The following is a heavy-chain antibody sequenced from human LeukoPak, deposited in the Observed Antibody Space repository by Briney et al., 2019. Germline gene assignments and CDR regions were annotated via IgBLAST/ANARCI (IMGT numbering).Heavy chain of an antibody. CDR3: ARADSSGWYFSGWFDP. CDR1: GFTFSSYS. Sequence: GSLRLSCAASGFTFSSYSMNWVRQAPGKGLEWLGSIYYSGTTFYNPSLKSRVTFSIDTSSNQFSLTLTSVTAADTAVYYCARADSSGWYFSGWFDPWGQGTLVTVSS. J-gene: IGHJ5*02. V-gene: IGHV4-39*07. D-gene: IGHD6-19*01. CDR2: IYYSGTT.